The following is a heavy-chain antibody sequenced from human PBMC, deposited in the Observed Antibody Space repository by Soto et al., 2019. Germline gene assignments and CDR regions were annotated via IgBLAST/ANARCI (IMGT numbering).Heavy chain of an antibody. CDR2: IYLDDDK. CDR1: GFSLTTSGVG. D-gene: IGHD4-17*01. V-gene: IGHV2-5*02. Sequence: QITLKESGPTLVKPTQTLTLTCTFSGFSLTTSGVGVGWIRQPPGKALEWLALIYLDDDKRYSPSLKSRLTITTNNSKNHVVLPLTNIDPADTATYFCAHRTTPVTWWFDTWGQGTLVTVSS. CDR3: AHRTTPVTWWFDT. J-gene: IGHJ5*02.